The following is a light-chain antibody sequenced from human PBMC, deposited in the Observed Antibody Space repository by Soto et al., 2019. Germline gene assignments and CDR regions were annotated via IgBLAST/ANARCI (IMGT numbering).Light chain of an antibody. CDR2: GAA. CDR1: QSVSSN. J-gene: IGKJ2*01. V-gene: IGKV3-15*01. Sequence: EIVMTQSPATLSVSPGERATLSCRASQSVSSNFAWYQQKPGKAPRLLIYGAATRATAVPARFSGSRSGTESPLPISRLQSEDFAVYYCQQYINRPPYIFAEGTKRAIK. CDR3: QQYINRPPYI.